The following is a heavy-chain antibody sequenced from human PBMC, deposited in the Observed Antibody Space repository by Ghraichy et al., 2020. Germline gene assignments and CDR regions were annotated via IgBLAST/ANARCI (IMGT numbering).Heavy chain of an antibody. CDR1: GGSFSGYY. CDR3: ARVVMWEKLLYNGYFDY. V-gene: IGHV4-34*01. Sequence: SETLSLTCAVYGGSFSGYYWSWIRQPPGKGLEWIGEINHSGSTNYNPSLKSRVTISVDTSKNQFSLKLSSVTAADTAVYYCARVVMWEKLLYNGYFDYWGQGTLVTVSS. D-gene: IGHD2-2*02. CDR2: INHSGST. J-gene: IGHJ4*02.